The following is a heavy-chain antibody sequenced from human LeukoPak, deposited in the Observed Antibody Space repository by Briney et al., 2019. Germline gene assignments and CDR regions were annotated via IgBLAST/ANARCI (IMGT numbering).Heavy chain of an antibody. CDR2: IIPIFGTA. D-gene: IGHD2-21*01. Sequence: SVRVSCKASGGTFSSYAISWVRQAPGQGLEWMGGIIPIFGTANYAQKFQGRVTITADESTSTAYMELSSLRSEDTAVYYCARERAYCGGDCFTDYWGQGTLVTVSS. J-gene: IGHJ4*02. CDR1: GGTFSSYA. V-gene: IGHV1-69*13. CDR3: ARERAYCGGDCFTDY.